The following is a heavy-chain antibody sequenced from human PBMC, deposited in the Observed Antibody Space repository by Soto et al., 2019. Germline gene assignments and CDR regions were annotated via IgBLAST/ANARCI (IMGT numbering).Heavy chain of an antibody. CDR2: VIPILGIA. J-gene: IGHJ4*02. V-gene: IGHV1-69*02. Sequence: ASVKVSCKASGGTFSSYTISWVRQAPGQGLEWMGRVIPILGIANYAQKFQGRVTITADKSTSTAYMELSSLRSEDTAVYYCAGVIAVAGGFDYWGQGTLVTVSS. CDR1: GGTFSSYT. CDR3: AGVIAVAGGFDY. D-gene: IGHD6-19*01.